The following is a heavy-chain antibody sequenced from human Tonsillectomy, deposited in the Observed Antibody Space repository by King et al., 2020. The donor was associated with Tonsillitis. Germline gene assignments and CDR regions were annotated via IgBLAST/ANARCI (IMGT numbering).Heavy chain of an antibody. CDR2: IYYSEST. CDR3: ARVAGTYGGFGQLYFDY. V-gene: IGHV4-59*01. J-gene: IGHJ4*02. Sequence: VQLQESGPGLVKPSETLSLTCTVSGGSISTYYWSWIRQTPGKGLEWIGYIYYSESTNYNPSLKSRVTISLDTSKNQFSLKLSSVTAAATAVYYCARVAGTYGGFGQLYFDYWGQGTLVTVSS. CDR1: GGSISTYY. D-gene: IGHD2-8*01.